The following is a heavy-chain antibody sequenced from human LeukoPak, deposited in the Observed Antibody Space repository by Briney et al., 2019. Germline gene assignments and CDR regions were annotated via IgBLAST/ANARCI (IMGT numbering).Heavy chain of an antibody. CDR3: ARSKDSYAIYYYYYMDV. CDR1: GFTFSSYA. D-gene: IGHD5-18*01. V-gene: IGHV3-64*01. J-gene: IGHJ6*03. Sequence: GGSLRLSCAASGFTFSSYAMHWVRQAPGKGLEYVSAISSNGGSTYYANSVKGRFTISRDNSENTLYLQMGSLRAEDMAVYYCARSKDSYAIYYYYYMDVWGKGTTVTVSS. CDR2: ISSNGGST.